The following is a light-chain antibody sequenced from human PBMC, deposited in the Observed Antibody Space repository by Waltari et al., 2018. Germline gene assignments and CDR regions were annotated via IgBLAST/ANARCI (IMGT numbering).Light chain of an antibody. Sequence: DIQMTQSPSSVSASIGDRVTITCRASQGFDGLLAWYQQKPGKAPKILIYGTSSLLTGVPSRFSGSGSGTDFTLTITSLQAEDSATYFCQQSKTFPLTFGGGTKVEIK. CDR2: GTS. CDR3: QQSKTFPLT. V-gene: IGKV1-12*01. CDR1: QGFDGL. J-gene: IGKJ4*01.